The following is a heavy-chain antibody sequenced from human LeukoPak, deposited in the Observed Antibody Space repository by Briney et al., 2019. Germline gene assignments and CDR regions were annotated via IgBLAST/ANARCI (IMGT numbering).Heavy chain of an antibody. J-gene: IGHJ4*02. Sequence: GGSLRLSCAASGFTFSSYAMSWVRQAPGKGLEWVSAISGSGGSTYYADSVKGRFTISRDNSKNTLYLQMNSLRAEDTAVYYCAKDRTRMVRGVITPYFDYWGQGTLVTVSS. CDR1: GFTFSSYA. V-gene: IGHV3-23*01. CDR3: AKDRTRMVRGVITPYFDY. CDR2: ISGSGGST. D-gene: IGHD3-10*01.